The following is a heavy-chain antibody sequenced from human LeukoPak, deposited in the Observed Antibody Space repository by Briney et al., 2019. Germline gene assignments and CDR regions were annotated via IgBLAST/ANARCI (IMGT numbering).Heavy chain of an antibody. CDR2: IYYSGST. V-gene: IGHV4-59*01. J-gene: IGHJ4*02. Sequence: SETLSLTCTVSGGSISSYYWSWIRQPPGKGLEWIGYIYYSGSTNYNPSLKSRVTISVDTSKNQFSLKLSSVTAADTAVYYCARASIAATGLFDYWGQGTLVTVSS. D-gene: IGHD6-6*01. CDR1: GGSISSYY. CDR3: ARASIAATGLFDY.